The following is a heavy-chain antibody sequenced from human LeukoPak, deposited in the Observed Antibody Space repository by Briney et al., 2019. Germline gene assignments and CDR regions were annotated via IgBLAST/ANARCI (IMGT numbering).Heavy chain of an antibody. CDR2: IYYSGST. D-gene: IGHD4-17*01. J-gene: IGHJ3*02. CDR1: GGSISSGDYY. Sequence: SETLSLTCTVSGGSISSGDYYWSWIRQPPGKGLEWIGYIYYSGSTYYNPSLKSRVTISVDTSKNQFSLKLSSVTATDTAVYYCARDRDYANTRRAFDIWGQGTMVTVSS. CDR3: ARDRDYANTRRAFDI. V-gene: IGHV4-30-4*01.